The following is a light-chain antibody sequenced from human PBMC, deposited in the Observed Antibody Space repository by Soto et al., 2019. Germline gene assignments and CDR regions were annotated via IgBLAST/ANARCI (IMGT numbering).Light chain of an antibody. V-gene: IGLV4-69*01. CDR3: QTWGTGIV. CDR1: SGHSSFA. J-gene: IGLJ2*01. Sequence: QSVLTQSPSASASLGASVKLPCTLSSGHSSFAIAWHQQQPEKGPRYLMKINSDGSHTKGDGFPDRFSGSGSGAERYLTISSLQSEDEAEYYCQTWGTGIVFGGGTKLTVL. CDR2: INSDGSH.